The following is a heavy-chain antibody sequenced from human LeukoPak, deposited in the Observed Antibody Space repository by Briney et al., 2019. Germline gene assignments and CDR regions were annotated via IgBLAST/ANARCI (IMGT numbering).Heavy chain of an antibody. D-gene: IGHD5-12*01. J-gene: IGHJ4*02. CDR2: INHSGST. V-gene: IGHV4-34*01. CDR3: ARGLAVDIVATITPGLDY. Sequence: SETLSLTCAVYGGSFSGYYWSWIRQPPGKGLEWIGEINHSGSTNYNPSLKSRVTISVDTSKNQFSLKLSSVTAADTAVYYCARGLAVDIVATITPGLDYWGQGTLVTVSS. CDR1: GGSFSGYY.